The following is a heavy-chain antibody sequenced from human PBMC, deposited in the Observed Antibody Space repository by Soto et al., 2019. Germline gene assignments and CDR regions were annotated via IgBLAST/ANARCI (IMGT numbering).Heavy chain of an antibody. Sequence: SQTLSLTCAISGDSVSSNSAAWNWIRQSPSRGLEWLGRTYYRSKWYNEYALSVKSRITIYPDTSKIQFSLQLNSVTPDDTAVYYCAREYSTGWSTWGQGTLVTVSS. D-gene: IGHD6-19*01. V-gene: IGHV6-1*01. CDR1: GDSVSSNSAA. CDR3: AREYSTGWST. J-gene: IGHJ4*02. CDR2: TYYRSKWYN.